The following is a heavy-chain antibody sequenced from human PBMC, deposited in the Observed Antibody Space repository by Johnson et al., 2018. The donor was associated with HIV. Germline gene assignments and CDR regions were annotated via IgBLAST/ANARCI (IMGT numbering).Heavy chain of an antibody. J-gene: IGHJ3*02. Sequence: VQLVESGGALVQPGGSLRLSCAASGFTVSNNYMSWVRQAPGKGLEWVSIIYSGDTTYYPDSVKGRFTISRDNSRNTLYLQMSSLRAEDTAVYYCAIGRGEFPRHAFDIWGQGTMVTVSS. CDR1: GFTVSNNY. V-gene: IGHV3-66*01. CDR2: IYSGDTT. D-gene: IGHD3-10*01. CDR3: AIGRGEFPRHAFDI.